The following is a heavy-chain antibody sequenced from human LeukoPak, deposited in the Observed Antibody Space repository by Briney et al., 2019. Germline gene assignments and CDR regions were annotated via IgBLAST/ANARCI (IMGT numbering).Heavy chain of an antibody. CDR1: GFTFSSYW. CDR2: INSDGSST. D-gene: IGHD5-18*01. V-gene: IGHV3-74*01. J-gene: IGHJ6*02. Sequence: GGSLRLSCAASGFTFSSYWMHWVRQAPGKGLVWVSRINSDGSSTSYADSVKGRFTISRDNSKNTLYLQMNSLRAEDTAVYYCAKSRIQLWLRAYYYYGMDVWGQGTTVTVSS. CDR3: AKSRIQLWLRAYYYYGMDV.